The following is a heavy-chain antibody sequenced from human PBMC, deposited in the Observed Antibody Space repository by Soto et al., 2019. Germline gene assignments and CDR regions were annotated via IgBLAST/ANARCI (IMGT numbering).Heavy chain of an antibody. D-gene: IGHD2-2*01. J-gene: IGHJ3*02. Sequence: PGGSLRLSCAASGFTFSSYGMHWVRQAPGKGLEWVAVIWYDGSNKYYADSVKGRFTISRDNSKNTLYLQMNSLRAEDTAVYYCARVWGYCSSTSCPNAFDIRGQGTMVTVSS. CDR3: ARVWGYCSSTSCPNAFDI. V-gene: IGHV3-33*01. CDR1: GFTFSSYG. CDR2: IWYDGSNK.